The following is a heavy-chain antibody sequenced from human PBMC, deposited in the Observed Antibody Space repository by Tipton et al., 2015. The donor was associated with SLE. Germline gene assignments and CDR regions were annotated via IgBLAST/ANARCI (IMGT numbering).Heavy chain of an antibody. CDR2: ISSSDTT. CDR1: GFSFTSYS. J-gene: IGHJ4*02. CDR3: SRVSYFDAGGLFASALFAH. Sequence: LSLTCAASGFSFTSYSMNWVRQAPGKGPEWVSYISSSDTTHYADFVKGRFTISRDNAKNSLYLQMNSLRDEDTAIYYCSRVSYFDAGGLFASALFAHWGQGTLVTVSS. V-gene: IGHV3-48*02. D-gene: IGHD3-22*01.